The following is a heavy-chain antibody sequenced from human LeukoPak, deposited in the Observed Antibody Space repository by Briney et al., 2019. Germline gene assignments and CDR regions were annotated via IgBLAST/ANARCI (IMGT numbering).Heavy chain of an antibody. CDR1: GYTFTSYY. Sequence: GASVKVSCKASGYTFTSYYMHWVRQAPGQGLEWMGWINPNSGGTNYAQKFQGRVTMTRDTSISTAYMELSRLRSDNTAVYYCARVRYYDILTGYYSFDYWGQGTLVTVSS. CDR3: ARVRYYDILTGYYSFDY. CDR2: INPNSGGT. V-gene: IGHV1-2*02. J-gene: IGHJ4*02. D-gene: IGHD3-9*01.